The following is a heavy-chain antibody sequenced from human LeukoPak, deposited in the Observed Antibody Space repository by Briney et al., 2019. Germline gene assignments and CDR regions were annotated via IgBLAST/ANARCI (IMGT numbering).Heavy chain of an antibody. CDR3: AREGGSGSSYYYYYYGMDV. D-gene: IGHD3-10*01. V-gene: IGHV3-64*01. CDR2: ISSNGGST. Sequence: GGSLSLSCAASGFTFSSYAMHWVRQAPGKGLEYVSAISSNGGSTYYANSVKGRFTISRDNSKNTLYLQMGSLRAEDMAVYYCAREGGSGSSYYYYYYGMDVWGQGTTVTVSS. J-gene: IGHJ6*02. CDR1: GFTFSSYA.